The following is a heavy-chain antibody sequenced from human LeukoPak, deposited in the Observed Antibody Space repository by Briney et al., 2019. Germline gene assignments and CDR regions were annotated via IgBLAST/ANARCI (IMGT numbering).Heavy chain of an antibody. V-gene: IGHV1-18*01. CDR1: GYTFTSYG. CDR2: ISAYNGNT. Sequence: ASVKVSCKASGYTFTSYGISWVRQAPGQGLEWMGWISAYNGNTNYAQKLQGRVTMTTDTSTSTAYMELRSLRSDDTAVYYCARGLTYYYDSSGSDMGYWGQGTLVTVSS. J-gene: IGHJ4*02. CDR3: ARGLTYYYDSSGSDMGY. D-gene: IGHD3-22*01.